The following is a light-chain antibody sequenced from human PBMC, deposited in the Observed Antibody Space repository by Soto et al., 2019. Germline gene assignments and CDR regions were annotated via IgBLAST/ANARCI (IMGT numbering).Light chain of an antibody. CDR1: SSDIGGDNY. V-gene: IGLV2-8*01. CDR3: HSYAGSNLDV. Sequence: QSALTQPPSASGSPGQSVTISCTGTSSDIGGDNYVSWYQQHPGKAPKFMIYEVSKRPSGVPDRFSGSKSGNSASLAVSGLQAEDEADYYCHSYAGSNLDVFGTGTKLTVL. CDR2: EVS. J-gene: IGLJ1*01.